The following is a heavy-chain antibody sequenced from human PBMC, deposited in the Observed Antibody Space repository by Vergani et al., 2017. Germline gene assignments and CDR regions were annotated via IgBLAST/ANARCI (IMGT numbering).Heavy chain of an antibody. CDR1: GGSISSYY. D-gene: IGHD3-3*01. CDR3: ARGPPDYDFWSGYYYYGMDV. V-gene: IGHV4-4*07. CDR2: IYTSGST. Sequence: QVQLQESGPGLVKPSETLSLTCTVSGGSISSYYWSWIRQPAGKGLEWIGRIYTSGSTNYNPSLKSRVTMSVDTSKNQFSLKRSSVTAADTAVYYCARGPPDYDFWSGYYYYGMDVWGQGTTVTVSS. J-gene: IGHJ6*02.